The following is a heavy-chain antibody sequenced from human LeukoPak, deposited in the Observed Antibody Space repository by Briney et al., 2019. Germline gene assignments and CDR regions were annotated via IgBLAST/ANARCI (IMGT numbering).Heavy chain of an antibody. CDR3: ARCLQIKKIYGSGNIYWFDP. D-gene: IGHD3-10*01. CDR1: GGSFSGYY. V-gene: IGHV4-34*01. CDR2: INHSGST. Sequence: PSETLSLTCAVYGGSFSGYYWSWIRQPPGEGLEWSGEINHSGSTNYNPSLKSRVTISVDTSKNQFSLKLSSVTAADTAVYYCARCLQIKKIYGSGNIYWFDPWGQGTLVTVSS. J-gene: IGHJ5*02.